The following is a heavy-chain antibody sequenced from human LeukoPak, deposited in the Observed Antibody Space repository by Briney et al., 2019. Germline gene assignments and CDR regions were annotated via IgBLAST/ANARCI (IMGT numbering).Heavy chain of an antibody. V-gene: IGHV3-7*01. CDR1: GFTFSSYS. J-gene: IGHJ4*02. CDR2: IKQDGSEK. D-gene: IGHD3-16*02. CDR3: AISLDY. Sequence: GGSLRLSCAASGFTFSSYSMNWVRQAPGKGLEWVANIKQDGSEKYYVDSVKGRFTISRDNAKNSLYLQMNSLRAEDTAVYYCAISLDYWGQGTLVTVSS.